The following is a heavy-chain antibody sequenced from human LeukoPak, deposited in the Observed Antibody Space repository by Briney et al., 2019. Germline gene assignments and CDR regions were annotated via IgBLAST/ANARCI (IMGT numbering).Heavy chain of an antibody. V-gene: IGHV4-59*08. CDR2: IYNSGGT. Sequence: PSETLSLTCTVSGGSISSYYWSWIRQPPGKGLEWIGYIYNSGGTNYNPSLKSRVTISVDTSKNQFFLKLSSVTAADTAVYYCARYGSGSTWFDPWGQGTLVTVSS. J-gene: IGHJ5*02. CDR1: GGSISSYY. CDR3: ARYGSGSTWFDP. D-gene: IGHD3-10*01.